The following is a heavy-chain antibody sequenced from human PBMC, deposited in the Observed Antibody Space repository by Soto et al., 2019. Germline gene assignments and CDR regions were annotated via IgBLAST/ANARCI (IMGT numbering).Heavy chain of an antibody. CDR2: INPNSGGT. D-gene: IGHD5-18*01. CDR1: GYTFTGYY. CDR3: ARGGGYSYGYSYYYGMDV. Sequence: VASVKVSCKASGYTFTGYYMHWVRQAPGQGLEWMGWINPNSGGTNYAQKFQGWVTMTRDTSISTAYMELSRLRSDDTAVYYCARGGGYSYGYSYYYGMDVWGQGTTVTVS. J-gene: IGHJ6*02. V-gene: IGHV1-2*04.